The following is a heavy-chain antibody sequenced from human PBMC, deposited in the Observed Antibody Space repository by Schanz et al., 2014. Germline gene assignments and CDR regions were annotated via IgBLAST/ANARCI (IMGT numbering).Heavy chain of an antibody. CDR3: AKCIGWYGRCAFDI. Sequence: EMQLVESGGGLIQPGGSLRLSCAASGFTVTSYYMSWVRQAPGKGLEWVSVIYSGGSTFYTDSVKGRFTISRDNSKNTLYLQMNSLIAEDTAVYYCAKCIGWYGRCAFDIWGQGTMVTVS. J-gene: IGHJ3*02. D-gene: IGHD6-19*01. V-gene: IGHV3-53*01. CDR2: IYSGGST. CDR1: GFTVTSYY.